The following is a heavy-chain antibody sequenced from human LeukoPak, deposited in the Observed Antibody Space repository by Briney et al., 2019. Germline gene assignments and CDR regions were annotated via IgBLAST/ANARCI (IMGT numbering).Heavy chain of an antibody. CDR1: GDYISSSSYY. D-gene: IGHD3-22*01. CDR3: ARRRYYDSTGYLD. V-gene: IGHV4-39*02. Sequence: SGTLSLTCSLSGDYISSSSYYWGWIRQPPGKGLEWIGEIYYSGSTYYNASLKSRVSISIDTSNNHFSLRLSSLSAADTALYYCARRRYYDSTGYLDWGRGTLITVSS. CDR2: IYYSGST. J-gene: IGHJ1*01.